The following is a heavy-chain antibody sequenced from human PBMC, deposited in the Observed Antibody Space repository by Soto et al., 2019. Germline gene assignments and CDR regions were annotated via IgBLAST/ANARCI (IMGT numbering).Heavy chain of an antibody. Sequence: GGSLRLSCTASGFTFSGHAMSWFRQAPGKGLEWVSSLSGSGSSTSYADSVKGRFTISRDDYKLFLQMDSLRVEDTAVYYCAKAGRLIGGYKYDSPPNWFDPCGQGTSDTVSS. CDR3: AKAGRLIGGYKYDSPPNWFDP. CDR1: GFTFSGHA. CDR2: LSGSGSST. V-gene: IGHV3-23*01. D-gene: IGHD3-22*01. J-gene: IGHJ5*02.